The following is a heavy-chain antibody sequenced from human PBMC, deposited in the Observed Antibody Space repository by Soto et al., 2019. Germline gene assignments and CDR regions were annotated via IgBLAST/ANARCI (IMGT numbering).Heavy chain of an antibody. V-gene: IGHV3-23*01. CDR3: AKVPYSGSYHVVFDY. CDR2: ISGSGGST. Sequence: EVQLLESVGGLVQPGGSLRLSCAASGFTFSSYAMSWVRQAPGKGLEWVSAISGSGGSTYYADSVKGRFTISRDNSKNTLYLQMNSLRAEHTAVYYCAKVPYSGSYHVVFDYWGQGTLVTVSS. CDR1: GFTFSSYA. J-gene: IGHJ4*02. D-gene: IGHD1-26*01.